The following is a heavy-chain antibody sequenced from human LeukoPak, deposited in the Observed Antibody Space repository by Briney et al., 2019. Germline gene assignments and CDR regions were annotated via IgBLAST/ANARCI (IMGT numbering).Heavy chain of an antibody. CDR3: ARDRPVA. D-gene: IGHD1-14*01. Sequence: GGSLRLSCAASGFTFSRYWMSWVRQAPGKGLEWVAYIKQDGSEKYYVDSVKGRFTISRDNAKNSLYLQMNSLRAEDTAVYYCARDRPVAWGQGTLVTVSS. CDR2: IKQDGSEK. CDR1: GFTFSRYW. J-gene: IGHJ5*02. V-gene: IGHV3-7*01.